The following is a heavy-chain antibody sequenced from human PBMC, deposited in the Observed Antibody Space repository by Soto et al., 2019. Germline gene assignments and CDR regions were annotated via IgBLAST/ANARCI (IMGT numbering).Heavy chain of an antibody. CDR1: CYSFTRYW. J-gene: IGHJ6*02. CDR2: IDPSDSYT. Sequence: PGECLKISCKGCCYSFTRYWISWVRQMPGKGLEWMGRIDPSDSYTNYSPSFQGHVTISADKSIGTAYLQWSSLKASDTAMYYCARTSMQSRGYSYGHGGMDVWGQGTTVTVSS. D-gene: IGHD5-18*01. V-gene: IGHV5-10-1*01. CDR3: ARTSMQSRGYSYGHGGMDV.